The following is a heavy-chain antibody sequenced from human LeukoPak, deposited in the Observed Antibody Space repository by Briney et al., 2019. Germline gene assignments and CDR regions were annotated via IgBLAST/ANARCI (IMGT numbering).Heavy chain of an antibody. CDR3: AKGTRDAGYYFDY. Sequence: GGSLRLSCAASGFTFSSYWMSWVRQAPGKGLEWVSAIRVGGETHYADSVKGRFTISKDNSENTLYLQMSGLRAEDTAVYHCAKGTRDAGYYFDYWGQGTLVTVSS. CDR1: GFTFSSYW. J-gene: IGHJ4*02. D-gene: IGHD1-7*01. V-gene: IGHV3-23*01. CDR2: IRVGGET.